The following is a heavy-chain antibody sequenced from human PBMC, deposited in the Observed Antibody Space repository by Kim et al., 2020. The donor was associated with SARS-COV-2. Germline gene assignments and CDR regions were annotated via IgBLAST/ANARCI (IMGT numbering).Heavy chain of an antibody. D-gene: IGHD3-22*01. V-gene: IGHV4-39*01. CDR3: ARRPAYYYDSSGYYPEYYFDY. CDR1: GGSISSSSYY. CDR2: IYYSGST. Sequence: SETLSLTCTVSGGSISSSSYYWGWIRQPPGKGLEWIGSIYYSGSTYYNPSLKSRVTISVDTSKNQFSLKLSSVTAADTAVYYCARRPAYYYDSSGYYPEYYFDYWGQGTLVTVSS. J-gene: IGHJ4*02.